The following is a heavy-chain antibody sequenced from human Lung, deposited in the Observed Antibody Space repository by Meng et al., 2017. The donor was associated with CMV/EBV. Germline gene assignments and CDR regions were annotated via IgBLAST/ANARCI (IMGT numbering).Heavy chain of an antibody. CDR3: ARGVAEYLGWEMGH. CDR1: GLPVRAHW. D-gene: IGHD2/OR15-2a*01. V-gene: IGHV3-74*01. Sequence: GEAGGGVVQPGGSLLLSCEGFGLPVRAHWMHWVRQVPWKGLVWLSPIYNDDGRSTSYADSVKGRFTISRDNAKNTLYLEMNSLRVEDTAVYYCARGVAEYLGWEMGHWGQGTLVTVSS. CDR2: IYNDDGRST. J-gene: IGHJ4*02.